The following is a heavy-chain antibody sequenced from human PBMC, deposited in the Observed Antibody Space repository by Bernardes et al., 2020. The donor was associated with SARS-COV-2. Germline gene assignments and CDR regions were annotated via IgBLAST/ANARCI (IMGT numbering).Heavy chain of an antibody. CDR3: ARSGDFWSAQYQSNWFDP. CDR1: GYSFTSYW. V-gene: IGHV5-10-1*01. Sequence: GESLKISCKGSGYSFTSYWISWVRQMPGKGLEWMGRIDPSDSYTNYSPSFQGHVTISADKSISTAYLQWSSLKASDTAMYYCARSGDFWSAQYQSNWFDPWGQGTLVTVSS. J-gene: IGHJ5*02. D-gene: IGHD3-3*01. CDR2: IDPSDSYT.